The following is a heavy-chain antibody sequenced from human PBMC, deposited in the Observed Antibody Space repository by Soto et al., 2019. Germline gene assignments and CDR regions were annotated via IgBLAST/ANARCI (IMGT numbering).Heavy chain of an antibody. CDR1: GFTFSNAW. D-gene: IGHD4-17*01. CDR2: IKSKTDGGTT. CDR3: TTLWTTVTTPIDY. Sequence: GGSLRLSCAASGFTFSNAWMSWVRQAPGKGLEWVGRIKSKTDGGTTDYAAPVKGRFTISRDDSKNTLYLQMNSLKTEDTAVYYCTTLWTTVTTPIDYWGQGTLVTVSS. J-gene: IGHJ4*02. V-gene: IGHV3-15*01.